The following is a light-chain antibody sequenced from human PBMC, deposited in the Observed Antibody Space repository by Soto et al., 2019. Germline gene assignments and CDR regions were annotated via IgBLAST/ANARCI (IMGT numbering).Light chain of an antibody. CDR3: QQSYSTPYT. J-gene: IGKJ2*01. Sequence: DIQMTQSPSSLSASVGDRVTISCRATQNISNFLNWYQQKPGKAPKLLIYGVSSLQSGVPSRFSGSGSGTDFTLTISSMQPEDFATYHCQQSYSTPYTFGQGTKLEIK. CDR2: GVS. CDR1: QNISNF. V-gene: IGKV1-39*01.